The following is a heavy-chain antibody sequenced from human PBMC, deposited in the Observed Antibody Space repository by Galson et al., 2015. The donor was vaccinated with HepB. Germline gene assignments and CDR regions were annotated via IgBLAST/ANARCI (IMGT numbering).Heavy chain of an antibody. CDR2: IYYSGST. CDR3: ARSYSSSWYWFDP. V-gene: IGHV4-39*01. CDR1: GGSISSSSYY. J-gene: IGHJ5*02. D-gene: IGHD6-13*01. Sequence: ETLSLTCTVSGGSISSSSYYWGWIRQPPGKGLEWIGSIYYSGSTSYNPSLKSRVTISVDTSKNQFSLKLSSVTAADTAVYYCARSYSSSWYWFDPWGQGTLVTVSS.